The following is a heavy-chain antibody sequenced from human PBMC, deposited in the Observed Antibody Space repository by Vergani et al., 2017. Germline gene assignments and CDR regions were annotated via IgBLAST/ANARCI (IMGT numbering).Heavy chain of an antibody. CDR2: ISSSSSTI. CDR3: ATDSPRYYYYGMDV. D-gene: IGHD5-18*01. Sequence: VQLVESGGGLVKPGGSLRLSCAASGFTFSSYSMNWVRQAPGKGLEWVSSISSSSSTIYYADSVKGRFTISRDNAKNSLYLQMNSLRAEDTAVYYCATDSPRYYYYGMDVWGQGTTVTVSS. J-gene: IGHJ6*02. CDR1: GFTFSSYS. V-gene: IGHV3-21*01.